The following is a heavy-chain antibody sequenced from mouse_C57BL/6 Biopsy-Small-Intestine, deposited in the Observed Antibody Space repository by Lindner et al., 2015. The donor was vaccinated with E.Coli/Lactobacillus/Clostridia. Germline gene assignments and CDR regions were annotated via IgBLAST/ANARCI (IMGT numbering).Heavy chain of an antibody. J-gene: IGHJ4*01. CDR2: IRSKSNDYVT. CDR1: GFSFNTYA. CDR3: VRYDYDYYAMDY. D-gene: IGHD2-4*01. Sequence: EVQLQESGGGLVQPKGSLKLSCAASGFSFNTYAMNWVRQAPGKGLEWVTRIRSKSNDYVTYYADSVKDRFTISRDDSESMLYLQMNNLKTEDTAMYYCVRYDYDYYAMDYWGQGTSVTVSS. V-gene: IGHV10-1*01.